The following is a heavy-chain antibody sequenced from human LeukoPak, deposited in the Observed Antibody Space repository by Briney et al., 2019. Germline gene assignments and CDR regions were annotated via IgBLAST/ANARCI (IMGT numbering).Heavy chain of an antibody. V-gene: IGHV5-51*01. CDR2: IYPGDSDT. J-gene: IGHJ4*01. CDR3: ARAGGPYSNSDY. Sequence: GESPKISCMGSGYSYPTYWIGWARQMPGRGLDWMGIIYPGDSDTRYRPSFQGQVTISVDKSISTAYLQWSTLKASDTAMYYCARAGGPYSNSDYWGQGTLVTVSS. D-gene: IGHD6-13*01. CDR1: GYSYPTYW.